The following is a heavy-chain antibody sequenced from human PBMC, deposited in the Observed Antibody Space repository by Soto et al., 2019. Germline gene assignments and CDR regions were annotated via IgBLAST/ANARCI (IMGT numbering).Heavy chain of an antibody. CDR2: IWYDGSNK. D-gene: IGHD6-6*01. J-gene: IGHJ6*02. CDR1: GFTFSSYG. Sequence: QVQLVESGGGMVQPGRSLRLSCAASGFTFSSYGMHWVRQAPGKGLEWVAVIWYDGSNKYYADSVKGRFTISRDNSKNTLYLQMNSLRAEDTAVYYCARDGIAARLDYGMDVWGQGTTVTVSS. V-gene: IGHV3-33*01. CDR3: ARDGIAARLDYGMDV.